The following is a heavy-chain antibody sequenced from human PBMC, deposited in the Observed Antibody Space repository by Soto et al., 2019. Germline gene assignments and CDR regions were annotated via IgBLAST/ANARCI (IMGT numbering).Heavy chain of an antibody. V-gene: IGHV1-18*01. J-gene: IGHJ5*02. CDR3: ARSLKDTAMVTDPDP. D-gene: IGHD5-18*01. CDR1: GYTFTSYG. CDR2: ISAYNGNT. Sequence: ASVKVSCKASGYTFTSYGISWVRQAPGQGLEWMGWISAYNGNTNYAQKLQGRVTMTTDTSTSTAYMELRSLRSDDTAVYYCARSLKDTAMVTDPDPWGQGTLVTVSS.